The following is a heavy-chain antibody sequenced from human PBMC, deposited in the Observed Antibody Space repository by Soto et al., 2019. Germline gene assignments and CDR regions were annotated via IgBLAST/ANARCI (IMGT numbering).Heavy chain of an antibody. D-gene: IGHD2-2*01. V-gene: IGHV3-33*01. Sequence: QVHLVESGGGVVQPGRSLRLSCAASGFTFSSYGMHWVRQAPGKGLEWVAVIWYDGSNKYYADSVKGRFTISRDNSKNTLYRQMNSLRAEDTAVYYCARGGIGYCSSTSCPLGYWGQGTLVTVSS. CDR1: GFTFSSYG. CDR2: IWYDGSNK. CDR3: ARGGIGYCSSTSCPLGY. J-gene: IGHJ4*02.